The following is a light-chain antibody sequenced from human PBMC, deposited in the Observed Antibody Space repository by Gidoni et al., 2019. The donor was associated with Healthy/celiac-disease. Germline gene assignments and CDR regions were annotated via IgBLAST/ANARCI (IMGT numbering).Light chain of an antibody. CDR3: QSYDSSLSVHVV. CDR1: SSNIGAGYD. CDR2: GNS. V-gene: IGLV1-40*01. Sequence: GQRVTISCTGSSSNIGAGYDVHWYQQLPGTAPKLLIYGNSNRPSGVPDRFSGSKSGTSASLAITGLQAEDEADYYCQSYDSSLSVHVVFGGGTKLTVL. J-gene: IGLJ2*01.